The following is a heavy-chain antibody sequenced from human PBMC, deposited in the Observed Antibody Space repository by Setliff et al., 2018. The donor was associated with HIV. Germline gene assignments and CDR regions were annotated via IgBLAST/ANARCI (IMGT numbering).Heavy chain of an antibody. CDR1: GFTFSNYN. Sequence: GGSLRLSCAASGFTFSNYNMNWVRQAPGKGLEWVSSISYDSRFIYHADSMKGRFTISRDNARKLVYLQMNSLRAEDTAIYYCARDRASSGYYARFDHWGQGTLVTVSS. J-gene: IGHJ4*02. CDR2: ISYDSRFI. D-gene: IGHD3-22*01. CDR3: ARDRASSGYYARFDH. V-gene: IGHV3-21*01.